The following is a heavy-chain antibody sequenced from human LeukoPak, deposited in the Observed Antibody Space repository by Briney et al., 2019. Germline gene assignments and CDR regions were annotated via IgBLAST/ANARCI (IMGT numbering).Heavy chain of an antibody. CDR2: IYSDGST. D-gene: IGHD2-21*01. CDR1: GITVSSDY. CDR3: ASGGGAYCGGTCYRNFDY. Sequence: GGSLKLSCATSGITVSSDYMSWVRQAPGKGLEWVSVIYSDGSTYYADSVKGRFTISRDNSKNTLYLQVNSLRAEDTAVYYCASGGGAYCGGTCYRNFDYWGQGTLVTVS. V-gene: IGHV3-66*01. J-gene: IGHJ4*02.